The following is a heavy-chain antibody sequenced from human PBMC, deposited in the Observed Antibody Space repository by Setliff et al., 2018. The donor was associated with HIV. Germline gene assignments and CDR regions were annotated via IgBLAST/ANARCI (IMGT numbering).Heavy chain of an antibody. V-gene: IGHV1-18*01. CDR3: AREAYDVLTPHAHIDY. J-gene: IGHJ4*02. CDR1: GYTSTSYG. CDR2: ISAYNANT. D-gene: IGHD3-9*01. Sequence: ASVKVSCKTSGYTSTSYGVNWVRQAPGQGLEWMGWISAYNANTNYAQKFQGRVTMTRNTSISTAYMELSSLRSEDTAVYYCAREAYDVLTPHAHIDYWGQGVLVTVSS.